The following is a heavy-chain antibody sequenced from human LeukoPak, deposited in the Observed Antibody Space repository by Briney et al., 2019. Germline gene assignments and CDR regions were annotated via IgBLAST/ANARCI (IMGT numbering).Heavy chain of an antibody. V-gene: IGHV1-18*01. CDR2: ISGYNGNT. CDR1: GYTFTTYG. CDR3: ARGGVTAIPFDY. Sequence: ASVKVSCMASGYTFTTYGISWVRQAPGQGLEWMGWISGYNGNTNYAQKLQGRVTMTTDTSMRTAYMELRSLRSDDTAVYYCARGGVTAIPFDYWGQGTLVTVSS. J-gene: IGHJ4*02. D-gene: IGHD2-21*02.